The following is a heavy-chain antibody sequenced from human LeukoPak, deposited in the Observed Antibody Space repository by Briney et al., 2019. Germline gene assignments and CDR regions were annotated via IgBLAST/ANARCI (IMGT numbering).Heavy chain of an antibody. CDR3: ARQLTYYYDRSGYFVY. J-gene: IGHJ4*02. D-gene: IGHD3-22*01. V-gene: IGHV5-51*01. CDR2: IYTGGSDT. CDR1: GSIITSYW. Sequence: GAPLQISGEGAGSIITSYWIGWGRPLGKERQEWMGIIYTGGSDTKDSPSIQGHVTIAADKYISTAYLQWSSLKASDTAVYYCARQLTYYYDRSGYFVYWGQGTLVTVSS.